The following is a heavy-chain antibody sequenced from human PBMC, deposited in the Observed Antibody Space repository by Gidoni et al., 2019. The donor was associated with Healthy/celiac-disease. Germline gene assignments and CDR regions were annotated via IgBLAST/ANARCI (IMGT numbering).Heavy chain of an antibody. J-gene: IGHJ4*02. CDR3: VKSAVVAATLTLRAFDY. CDR2: ISSNVGST. CDR1: GFTFSSYA. Sequence: EVQPVESGGGLVAPGGSVSLSSSASGFTFSSYAKHCVRQAPGKGLEYVSAISSNVGSTYYADSVKGRFTISRDNSKNTLYLQMSSLRAEDTAVYYCVKSAVVAATLTLRAFDYWGQGTLVTVSS. V-gene: IGHV3-64D*08. D-gene: IGHD2-15*01.